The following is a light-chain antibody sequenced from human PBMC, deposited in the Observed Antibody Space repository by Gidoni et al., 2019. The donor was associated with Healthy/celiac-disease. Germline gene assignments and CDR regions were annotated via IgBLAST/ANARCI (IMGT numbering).Light chain of an antibody. CDR2: YDS. CDR1: NIGSKS. Sequence: SYVLTQPPSVSVAPGKTARITCGGNNIGSKSVHWYQQKPGKAPVLVIYYDSDRPSGIPERFSGSNSGNTATLTISRVEAGDEADYYCQVWDSSSDHWVFGGGTKLTV. V-gene: IGLV3-21*04. CDR3: QVWDSSSDHWV. J-gene: IGLJ3*02.